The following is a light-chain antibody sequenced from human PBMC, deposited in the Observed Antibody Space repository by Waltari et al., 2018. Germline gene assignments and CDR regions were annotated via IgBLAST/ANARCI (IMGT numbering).Light chain of an antibody. CDR1: SGDFGGHKY. CDR3: STYAGNNKLL. CDR2: EVT. Sequence: QSALTQPPPASGPPGQSVTISGPATSGDFGGHKYFPWYQQHPGKAPKVMIFEVTKRPSGVPDRFSGSRSGNTASLTVSGLQAEDEADYYCSTYAGNNKLLFGGGTKLTVL. J-gene: IGLJ3*02. V-gene: IGLV2-8*01.